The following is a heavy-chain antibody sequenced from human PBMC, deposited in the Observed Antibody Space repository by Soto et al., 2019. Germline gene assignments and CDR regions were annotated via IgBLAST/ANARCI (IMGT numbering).Heavy chain of an antibody. J-gene: IGHJ5*02. CDR1: GFTFSSYG. Sequence: PGGSLRLSCAASGFTFSSYGMHWVRQAPGKGLEWVAVISYDGSNKYYADSVKGRFTISRHNSKNTLYLQMNSLRAEDTAVYYCSKPAVGVRYCSGGSCYSGMDGWFDPWRQGTLGIVSS. CDR2: ISYDGSNK. CDR3: SKPAVGVRYCSGGSCYSGMDGWFDP. V-gene: IGHV3-30*18. D-gene: IGHD2-15*01.